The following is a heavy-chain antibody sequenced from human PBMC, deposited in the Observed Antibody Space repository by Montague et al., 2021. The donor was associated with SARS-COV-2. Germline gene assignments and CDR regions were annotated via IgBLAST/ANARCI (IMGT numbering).Heavy chain of an antibody. J-gene: IGHJ4*02. V-gene: IGHV4-61*01. D-gene: IGHD7-27*01. Sequence: SETLSLTCTVSGASVSCGCYYWSWIRQPPGKGLEWIGYIYYSVSTNYNPPLKSRVTISVDTSKDQFSLKLSSVTAADTAVYYCASVNAAGAYWGQGTLVTVSS. CDR2: IYYSVST. CDR1: GASVSCGCYY. CDR3: ASVNAAGAY.